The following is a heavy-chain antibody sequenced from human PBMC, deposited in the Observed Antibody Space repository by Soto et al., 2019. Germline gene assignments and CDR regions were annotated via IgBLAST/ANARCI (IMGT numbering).Heavy chain of an antibody. CDR3: ARTMITFGGVTKEGMDV. D-gene: IGHD3-16*01. Sequence: QVQLVQSGAEVKKPGSSVKVSCKASGGTFSSYAISWVRQAPGQGLEWMGGIIPIFGTATYAQKFQGRVTITADESTSTAYMELSSLRSEDTAVYYCARTMITFGGVTKEGMDVWGQGTTVTVSS. J-gene: IGHJ6*02. CDR2: IIPIFGTA. CDR1: GGTFSSYA. V-gene: IGHV1-69*12.